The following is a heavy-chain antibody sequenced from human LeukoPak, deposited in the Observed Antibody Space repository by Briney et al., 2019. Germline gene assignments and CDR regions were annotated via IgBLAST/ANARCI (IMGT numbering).Heavy chain of an antibody. CDR2: INPNSGGT. D-gene: IGHD5-12*01. V-gene: IGHV1-2*02. CDR1: GYTFTDYY. Sequence: ASVKVSCKASGYTFTDYYIRWVRQAPGQGLEWMGWINPNSGGTKYAQKFQGRVTMTTDTSISTAYMEMSRLTSDDTAVYYCARDAHNGYEFHDWFDPWGQGAWSPSPQ. J-gene: IGHJ5*02. CDR3: ARDAHNGYEFHDWFDP.